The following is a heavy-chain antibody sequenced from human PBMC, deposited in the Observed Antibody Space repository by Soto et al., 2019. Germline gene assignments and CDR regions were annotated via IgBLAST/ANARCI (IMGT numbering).Heavy chain of an antibody. CDR1: GFSFRDHS. CDR2: ISSSSENI. Sequence: GGSLRLSCVGSGFSFRDHSMNWVRQPPGKGLQWISYISSSSENIYYADSVKGRFTVSRDNAKNTLFLQMNSLRDDDSAIYYCARLPKGSVVTGWGQGSLVTVSS. V-gene: IGHV3-48*02. CDR3: ARLPKGSVVTG. J-gene: IGHJ4*01. D-gene: IGHD2-21*02.